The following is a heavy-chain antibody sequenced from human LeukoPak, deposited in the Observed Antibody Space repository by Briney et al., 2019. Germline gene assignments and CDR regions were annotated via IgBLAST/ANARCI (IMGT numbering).Heavy chain of an antibody. J-gene: IGHJ5*02. CDR3: ARDRLTIFGVGGNWFDP. CDR2: INWNGNST. D-gene: IGHD3-3*01. Sequence: GGSLRLSCAASGFTLDDYGMTWVRQAPGKGLEWVSGINWNGNSTGYADSVKGRFTISRDNAKSSLYLQMNSLRVEDTALYYRARDRLTIFGVGGNWFDPWGQGTLVTVSS. CDR1: GFTLDDYG. V-gene: IGHV3-20*04.